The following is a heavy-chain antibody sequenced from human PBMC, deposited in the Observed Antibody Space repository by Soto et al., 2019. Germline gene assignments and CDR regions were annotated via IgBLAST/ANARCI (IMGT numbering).Heavy chain of an antibody. CDR2: IYHSGAT. J-gene: IGHJ6*03. V-gene: IGHV4-39*01. Sequence: SETLSLTCSVFGDSIRSAHYFWGWVRQPPRKGLEWIGSIYHSGATFYEPYLRSRVTLSVDTTNNQFSLRLSSVTAADTAVYFCARQQYCGSSTCYDSLYYQYMDVWGKGTMVTVSS. CDR1: GDSIRSAHYF. CDR3: ARQQYCGSSTCYDSLYYQYMDV. D-gene: IGHD2-2*01.